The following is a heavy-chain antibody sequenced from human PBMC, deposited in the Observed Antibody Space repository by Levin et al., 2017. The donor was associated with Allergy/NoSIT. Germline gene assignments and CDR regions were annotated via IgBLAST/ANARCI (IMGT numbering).Heavy chain of an antibody. CDR3: ARDGYYYDSSGYSEAFDI. J-gene: IGHJ3*02. V-gene: IGHV3-21*01. CDR1: GFTFSSYS. Sequence: PGGSLRLSCAASGFTFSSYSMNWVRQAPGKGLEWVSSISSSSSYIYYADSVKGRFTISRDNAKNSLYLQMNSLRAEDTAVYYCARDGYYYDSSGYSEAFDIWGQGTMVTVSS. D-gene: IGHD3-22*01. CDR2: ISSSSSYI.